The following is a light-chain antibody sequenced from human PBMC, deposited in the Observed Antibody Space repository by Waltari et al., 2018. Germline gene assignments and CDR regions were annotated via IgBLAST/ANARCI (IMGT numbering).Light chain of an antibody. CDR3: SSYRTSSTFV. CDR2: DVT. V-gene: IGLV2-14*01. Sequence: QSALTQPASVSGSPGQSITISCTGTSSDVGGYNHVSWYHQTPGKAPELLIYDVTKRPLGVATRYSGSKSGNTASLTISGLQAEDEAVYYCSSYRTSSTFVFGPGTKVTVL. CDR1: SSDVGGYNH. J-gene: IGLJ1*01.